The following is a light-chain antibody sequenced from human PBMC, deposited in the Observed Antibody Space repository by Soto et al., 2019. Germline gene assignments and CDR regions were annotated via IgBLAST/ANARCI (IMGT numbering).Light chain of an antibody. V-gene: IGLV1-44*01. Sequence: QSVLTQPPSASGTPGQGVTISCSGSSSNIGSNTVNWYQQLPGTAPKLLIYSNNQRPSGVPDRFSGSKSGTSASLAISGLQSEDEADYYCAAWDDSLKGVFGGGTKLTVL. CDR2: SNN. CDR1: SSNIGSNT. J-gene: IGLJ2*01. CDR3: AAWDDSLKGV.